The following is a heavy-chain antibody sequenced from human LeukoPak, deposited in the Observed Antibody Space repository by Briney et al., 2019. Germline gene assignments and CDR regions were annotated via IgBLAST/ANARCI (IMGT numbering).Heavy chain of an antibody. Sequence: GASVKVSRKASGYTFTGYYMHWVRQAPGQGLEWMGWINPNSGGTSYAQKFQGRVTMTRDTSISTAYMELSRLRSDDTAVYYCAREGGYDFWSGYVSGMDVWGQGTTVTVSS. CDR2: INPNSGGT. V-gene: IGHV1-2*02. J-gene: IGHJ6*02. CDR1: GYTFTGYY. CDR3: AREGGYDFWSGYVSGMDV. D-gene: IGHD3-3*01.